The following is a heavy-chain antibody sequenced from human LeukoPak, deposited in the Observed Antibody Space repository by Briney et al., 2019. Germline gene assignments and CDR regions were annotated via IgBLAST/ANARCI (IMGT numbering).Heavy chain of an antibody. J-gene: IGHJ4*02. CDR3: AGDRDILTDY. D-gene: IGHD3-9*01. V-gene: IGHV4-39*02. CDR1: GGSISSSSYY. Sequence: PSETLSLTCTVSGGSISSSSYYWGWIRQPPGKGLEWIGSIYYSGSTYYDPSLKSRVTISVDTSKNQFPLKLSSVTAADTAVYYCAGDRDILTDYWGQGTLVTVSS. CDR2: IYYSGST.